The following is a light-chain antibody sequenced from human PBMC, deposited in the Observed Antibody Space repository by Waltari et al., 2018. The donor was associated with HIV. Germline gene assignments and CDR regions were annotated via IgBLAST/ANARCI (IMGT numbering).Light chain of an antibody. CDR1: SSDVGGYNY. J-gene: IGLJ2*01. CDR2: EVS. CDR3: CSYAGSSTVV. Sequence: QSALTQPAYVSGSPGQSLTISCTGTSSDVGGYNYVSWYQQHPGQAPKLMIYEVSKRPSGVSNRFSGSKSGNTASLTISGLQAEDEADYYCCSYAGSSTVVFGGGTKLTVL. V-gene: IGLV2-23*02.